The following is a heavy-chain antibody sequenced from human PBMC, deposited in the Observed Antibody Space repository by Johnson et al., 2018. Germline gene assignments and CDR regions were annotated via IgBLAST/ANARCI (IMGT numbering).Heavy chain of an antibody. D-gene: IGHD2-15*01. CDR1: GFTFSSYW. J-gene: IGHJ1*01. CDR2: LNTDGSSA. V-gene: IGHV3-74*01. CDR3: ARDRGDCSGGSCWWYFLH. Sequence: EVQLVESGGGVVQPGRSLRLSCAASGFTFSSYWMHWVRQPPGKGIVWVSRLNTDGSSANYADFVPGRFTVSRANSKNTLYLQMDSLGAGDKAIYYCARDRGDCSGGSCWWYFLHWGQGTLVTVSS.